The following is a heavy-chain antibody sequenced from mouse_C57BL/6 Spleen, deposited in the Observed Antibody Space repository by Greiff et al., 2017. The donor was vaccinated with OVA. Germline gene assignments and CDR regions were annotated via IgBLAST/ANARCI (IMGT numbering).Heavy chain of an antibody. Sequence: VQLKESGPGLVKPSQSLSLTCSVTGYSITSGYYWNWIRQFPGNKLEWMGYISYDGSNNYNPSLKNRISITRDTSKNQFFLKLNSVTTEDTATYYCARDPSLYYGSTFDYWGQGTTLTVSS. D-gene: IGHD1-1*01. CDR1: GYSITSGYY. J-gene: IGHJ2*01. V-gene: IGHV3-6*01. CDR3: ARDPSLYYGSTFDY. CDR2: ISYDGSN.